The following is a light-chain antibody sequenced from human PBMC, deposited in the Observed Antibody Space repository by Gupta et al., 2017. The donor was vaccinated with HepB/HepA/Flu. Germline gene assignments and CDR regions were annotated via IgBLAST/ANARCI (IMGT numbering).Light chain of an antibody. CDR3: SSYTSTTTGV. J-gene: IGLJ1*01. CDR1: SSDLGGFNY. V-gene: IGLV2-14*03. Sequence: QSALTQPASVSGSPGQSITISCTGTSSDLGGFNYVSWYQQYPGKAPKLTIYDVSNRPSGFSDRFSGSKSGNTASLTISGLQAEDEADYYCSSYTSTTTGVFGTGTKVTVL. CDR2: DVS.